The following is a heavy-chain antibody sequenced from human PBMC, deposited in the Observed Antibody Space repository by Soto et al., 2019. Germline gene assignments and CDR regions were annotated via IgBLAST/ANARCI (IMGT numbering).Heavy chain of an antibody. V-gene: IGHV1-69*01. CDR1: GGTFCSYA. Sequence: QVQLVQSGAEVKKPGSSVKVSCKDSGGTFCSYAISWVRQAPGQGLGWMGGMIPIFGTAIYAQKFQGRVTITADESTSTAYMELSSLRSEATAVYYCARGVGTWRFEYWGKGTLVIVSS. CDR3: ARGVGTWRFEY. D-gene: IGHD1-1*01. J-gene: IGHJ4*02. CDR2: MIPIFGTA.